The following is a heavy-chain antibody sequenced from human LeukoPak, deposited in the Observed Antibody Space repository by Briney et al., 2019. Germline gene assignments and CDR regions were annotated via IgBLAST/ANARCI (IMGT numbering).Heavy chain of an antibody. J-gene: IGHJ4*02. Sequence: PPETLSLTCTVSGGSISSCAYYWSCLRQPQGKGLEWVGYIYYSGSNYYNPSHKTRVTVSLDTSKNLLTLKLSSVTAADTAVYYCASGRGWQLLWDGYYFDYWGQGTLVTVSS. CDR1: GGSISSCAYY. CDR3: ASGRGWQLLWDGYYFDY. V-gene: IGHV4-30-4*01. CDR2: IYYSGSN. D-gene: IGHD2-15*01.